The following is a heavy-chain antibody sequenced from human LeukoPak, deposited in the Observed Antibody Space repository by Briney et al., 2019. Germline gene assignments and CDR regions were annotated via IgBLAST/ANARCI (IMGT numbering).Heavy chain of an antibody. D-gene: IGHD3/OR15-3a*01. CDR2: IYYSGST. J-gene: IGHJ5*02. V-gene: IGHV4-61*01. Sequence: SEALSLTCTVSGGSVSSGSYYWSWIRQPPGKGLEWIGYIYYSGSTNYNPSLKGRVTISVDTSKNQFSLKLSSVTAADTAVYYCARDGDWSQRWFDPWGQGTLVTVSS. CDR3: ARDGDWSQRWFDP. CDR1: GGSVSSGSYY.